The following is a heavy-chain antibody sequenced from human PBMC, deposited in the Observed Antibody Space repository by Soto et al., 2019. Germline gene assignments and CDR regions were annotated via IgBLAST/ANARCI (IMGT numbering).Heavy chain of an antibody. CDR3: AREASTAAAPDY. Sequence: KSSETLSLTCTVSGGSISSGGYYWSWIRQHPGKGLEWIGYIYYSGSTYYNPSLKSRVTISVDTSKNQFSLKLSSVTAADTAVYYCAREASTAAAPDYWRQGTLVTVSS. CDR1: GGSISSGGYY. CDR2: IYYSGST. V-gene: IGHV4-31*03. D-gene: IGHD6-13*01. J-gene: IGHJ4*02.